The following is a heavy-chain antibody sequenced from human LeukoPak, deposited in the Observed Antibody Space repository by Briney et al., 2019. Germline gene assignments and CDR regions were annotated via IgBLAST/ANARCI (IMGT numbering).Heavy chain of an antibody. CDR1: GYSFTDYS. Sequence: GKSLKISCKSSGYSFTDYSSRRVRQMPGKGLQCMGVIYPDDSDIRYSPSFQGQVTISADNSIITAYLQWSSLRASDTAMYYCARHGIAVAVTSFFDCWGQGTLVTVSS. V-gene: IGHV5-51*01. CDR2: IYPDDSDI. D-gene: IGHD6-19*01. J-gene: IGHJ4*02. CDR3: ARHGIAVAVTSFFDC.